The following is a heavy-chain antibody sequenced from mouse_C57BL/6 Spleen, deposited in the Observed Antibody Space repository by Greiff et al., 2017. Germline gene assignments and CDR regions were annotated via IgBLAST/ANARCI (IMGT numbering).Heavy chain of an antibody. CDR2: IWRGGST. J-gene: IGHJ4*01. V-gene: IGHV2-5*01. D-gene: IGHD1-1*01. Sequence: VKLMESGPGLVQPSQSLSITCTVSGFSLTSYGVHWVRQSPGKGLEWLGVIWRGGSTDYNAAFMSRLSITKDNSKSQVFFKMNSLQADDTAIYYCAKFITTVDYAMDYWGQGTSVTVSS. CDR3: AKFITTVDYAMDY. CDR1: GFSLTSYG.